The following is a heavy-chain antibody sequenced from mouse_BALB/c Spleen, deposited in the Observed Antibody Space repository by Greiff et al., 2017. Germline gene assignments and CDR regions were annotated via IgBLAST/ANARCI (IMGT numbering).Heavy chain of an antibody. V-gene: IGHV2-6-7*01. Sequence: QVQLKQSGPGLVAPSQSLSITCTVSGFSLTGYGVNWVRQPPGKGLEWLGMIWGDGSTDYNSALKSRLSISKDNSKSQVFLKMNSLQTDDTARYYCARALPFYAMDYWGQGTSVTVSS. CDR1: GFSLTGYG. CDR2: IWGDGST. CDR3: ARALPFYAMDY. J-gene: IGHJ4*01.